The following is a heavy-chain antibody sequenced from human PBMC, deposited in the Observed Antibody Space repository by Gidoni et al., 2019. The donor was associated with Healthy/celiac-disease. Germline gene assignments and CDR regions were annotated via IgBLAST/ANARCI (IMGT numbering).Heavy chain of an antibody. CDR2: ISSSSSYI. CDR1: GFTFSSYS. Sequence: EVQLVEYGGGLVKPGGSLRLSCAASGFTFSSYSLNWVRQAPGKGLEWVSSISSSSSYIYYADSVKGRFTISRDNAKNSLYLQMNSLRAEDTAVYYCARDLIWADSTDYYGMDVWGQGTTVTVSS. CDR3: ARDLIWADSTDYYGMDV. V-gene: IGHV3-21*01. D-gene: IGHD3-16*01. J-gene: IGHJ6*02.